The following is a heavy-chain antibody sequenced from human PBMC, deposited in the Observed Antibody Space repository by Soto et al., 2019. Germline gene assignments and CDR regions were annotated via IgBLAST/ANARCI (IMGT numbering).Heavy chain of an antibody. Sequence: QVQLVESGGGVVQPGRSLRLSCAASGFTFSSYGMHWVRQAPGKGLEWVAVILNDRSNKYYADSVKGRFTISRDNSKNTLYLQMNSLRAEDTAVFYCAKEWVYDSSGWSFDYWGQGTLVTVSS. D-gene: IGHD3-22*01. CDR3: AKEWVYDSSGWSFDY. CDR1: GFTFSSYG. V-gene: IGHV3-30*18. J-gene: IGHJ4*02. CDR2: ILNDRSNK.